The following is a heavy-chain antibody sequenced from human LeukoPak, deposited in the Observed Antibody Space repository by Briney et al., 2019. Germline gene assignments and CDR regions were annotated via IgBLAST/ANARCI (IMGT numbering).Heavy chain of an antibody. Sequence: PGGSLRLSCAASGFTFSSYGMSWVRQAPGKGLEWVANINQDGSEKYYVDSVKGRFTISRDNAKNSLYLQMNSLRAEDTAVYYCARGSSWYIAFDIWGQGTMVTVSS. J-gene: IGHJ3*02. V-gene: IGHV3-7*01. CDR1: GFTFSSYG. CDR2: INQDGSEK. CDR3: ARGSSWYIAFDI. D-gene: IGHD6-13*01.